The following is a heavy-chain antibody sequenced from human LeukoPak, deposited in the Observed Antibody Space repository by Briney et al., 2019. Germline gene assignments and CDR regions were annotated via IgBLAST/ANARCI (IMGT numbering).Heavy chain of an antibody. CDR2: IYHSGST. J-gene: IGHJ3*02. Sequence: SETLSLTCAVPGGPISSGNWWSWVRQPPGKGLEWIGEIYHSGSTNCNPSLKSRVTISVDRSKNQFSLKLSSVTAADTAIYYCARPGFGGAFDIWGQGTLFTVSS. CDR1: GGPISSGNW. D-gene: IGHD3-16*01. CDR3: ARPGFGGAFDI. V-gene: IGHV4-4*02.